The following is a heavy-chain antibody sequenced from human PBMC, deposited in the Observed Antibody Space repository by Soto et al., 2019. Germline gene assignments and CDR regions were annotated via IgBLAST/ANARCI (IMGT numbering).Heavy chain of an antibody. Sequence: PSETLSLTCAVSGGPISSGGYSWSWIRQPPGKGLEWIGYIYHSGSTYYNPSLKSRVTISIDRSKNQFSLKLSSVTAADTAVYYCDRVPDYWGQGILVTVSS. J-gene: IGHJ4*02. CDR2: IYHSGST. V-gene: IGHV4-30-2*01. CDR3: DRVPDY. CDR1: GGPISSGGYS. D-gene: IGHD2-2*01.